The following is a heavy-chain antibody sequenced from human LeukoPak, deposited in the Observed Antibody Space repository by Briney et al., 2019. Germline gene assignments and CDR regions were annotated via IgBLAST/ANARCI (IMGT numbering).Heavy chain of an antibody. CDR3: TRDRLGYSYGSPFDY. CDR2: IRSKAYGGTT. V-gene: IGHV3-49*03. J-gene: IGHJ4*02. Sequence: EPGGSLRLSCTASGFTFGDYAMSWFRQAPGKGLEWVGFIRSKAYGGTTEYAASVKGRFTISRDDSKSIAYLQMNSLETEDTAVYYCTRDRLGYSYGSPFDYWGQGTLVTVSS. D-gene: IGHD5-18*01. CDR1: GFTFGDYA.